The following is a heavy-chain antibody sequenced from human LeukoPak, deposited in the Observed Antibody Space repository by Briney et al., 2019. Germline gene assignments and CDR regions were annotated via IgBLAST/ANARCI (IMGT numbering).Heavy chain of an antibody. V-gene: IGHV1-18*01. J-gene: IGHJ5*02. CDR3: AREQVFYELTGYSSPFDP. Sequence: ASVKVSCKASGYTFTNYGISWVRQAPGQGLEWMGWISAYNGNTSTAQKLQGRVTMTTDTSTSTAYMELRSLRCDDTAVYYGAREQVFYELTGYSSPFDPWGQGTLVTVSS. D-gene: IGHD6-13*01. CDR1: GYTFTNYG. CDR2: ISAYNGNT.